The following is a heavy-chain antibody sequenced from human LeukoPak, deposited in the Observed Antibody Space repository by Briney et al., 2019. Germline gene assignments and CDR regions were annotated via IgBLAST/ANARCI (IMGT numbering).Heavy chain of an antibody. CDR1: GFTFSSYA. J-gene: IGHJ6*03. CDR3: ARGFCSSTSCYPDYYYMDV. V-gene: IGHV3-23*01. Sequence: GGSLRLSCAASGFTFSSYAMSWVRQAPGKGLEWVSAISGSGGSTYYADSVKGRFTISRDNSKNTLYLQMNSLRAEDTAVYYCARGFCSSTSCYPDYYYMDVWGKGTTVTISS. CDR2: ISGSGGST. D-gene: IGHD2-2*01.